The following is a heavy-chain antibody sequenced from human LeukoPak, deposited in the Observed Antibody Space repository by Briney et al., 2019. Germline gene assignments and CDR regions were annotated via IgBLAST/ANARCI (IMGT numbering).Heavy chain of an antibody. CDR2: IYPGDSDT. CDR1: GYSFTSYW. D-gene: IGHD6-13*01. CDR3: ARQRIAAAGSFSMDV. J-gene: IGHJ6*03. V-gene: IGHV5-51*01. Sequence: GESLKISCKGSGYSFTSYWIGWVRQMPGKGLEWMGIIYPGDSDTRYSPSFQGQVTISADKSISTAYLQWSSLKASDTAMYYCARQRIAAAGSFSMDVWGKGTTVTVSS.